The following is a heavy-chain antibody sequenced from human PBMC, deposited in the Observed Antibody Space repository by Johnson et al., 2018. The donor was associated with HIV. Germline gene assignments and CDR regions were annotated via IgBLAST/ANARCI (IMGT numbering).Heavy chain of an antibody. Sequence: VQLVESGGGFVKPGGSLRLSCAASGFTFSDYYMTWIRQAPGKGLEWVANIKQDGSEKYYVDSVKGRFTISRDNAKNSLYLQMNSLRAEDTAVYYCAREALDAFDIWGQGTMVTVSS. J-gene: IGHJ3*02. V-gene: IGHV3-7*01. CDR3: AREALDAFDI. CDR1: GFTFSDYY. CDR2: IKQDGSEK.